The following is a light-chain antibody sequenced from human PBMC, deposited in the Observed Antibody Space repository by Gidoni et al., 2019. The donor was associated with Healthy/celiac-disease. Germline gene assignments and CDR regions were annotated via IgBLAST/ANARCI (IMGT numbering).Light chain of an antibody. CDR2: GAS. CDR3: QQYGSSPSLT. V-gene: IGKV3-20*01. J-gene: IGKJ4*01. Sequence: IMLQRSRAAMSLSRGERATLSCRASQSVSSSYLAWCQQKPGQAPRRRIYGASSRATGIPDRFSGSGSATDFTLTISRLEPEDFAVYYCQQYGSSPSLTFXGXTKVEIK. CDR1: QSVSSSY.